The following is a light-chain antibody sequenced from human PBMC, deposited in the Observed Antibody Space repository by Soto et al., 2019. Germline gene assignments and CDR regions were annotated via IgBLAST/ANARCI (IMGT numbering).Light chain of an antibody. CDR1: RSDVGTYNY. Sequence: QSAQAQPPSASGSPGQSVTISCTGTRSDVGTYNYVSWYQQHPGKAPKLIIYEVSKRPSGVPDRFSGSKSGNTASLTVSGLQAEDEADYYCSSYAGRNNFYVFGTGTKVTVL. V-gene: IGLV2-8*01. CDR2: EVS. CDR3: SSYAGRNNFYV. J-gene: IGLJ1*01.